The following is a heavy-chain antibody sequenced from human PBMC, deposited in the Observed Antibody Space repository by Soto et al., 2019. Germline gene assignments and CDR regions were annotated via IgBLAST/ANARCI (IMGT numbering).Heavy chain of an antibody. Sequence: HPGGSLRLSCAGSGFPFSFYGFHWVRQSPGKGLEWLGVIVSDGSAIYHADSLEGRFFISRDNSKDILYLQMNSLRVEDTAVYYCARDDAFDNENGFDMWGQGTMVTVSS. CDR1: GFPFSFYG. CDR2: IVSDGSAI. V-gene: IGHV3-33*01. J-gene: IGHJ3*02. D-gene: IGHD3-3*02. CDR3: ARDDAFDNENGFDM.